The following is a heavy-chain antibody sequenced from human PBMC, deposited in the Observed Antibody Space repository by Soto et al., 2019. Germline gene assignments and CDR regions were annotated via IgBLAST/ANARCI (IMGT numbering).Heavy chain of an antibody. D-gene: IGHD5-12*01. V-gene: IGHV1-3*01. J-gene: IGHJ3*02. CDR3: ARVQYSGYDFKLAFDI. Sequence: QVQLVQSGAQVKKPGASVKVSCKASGYTFDNYALHWVRQAPGRRLEWMGWIHAGNGYTMYSQSFQGRVTITRDTSESTVHMDLSSLRSEDTAVYYCARVQYSGYDFKLAFDIWGQGTMVTVYS. CDR1: GYTFDNYA. CDR2: IHAGNGYT.